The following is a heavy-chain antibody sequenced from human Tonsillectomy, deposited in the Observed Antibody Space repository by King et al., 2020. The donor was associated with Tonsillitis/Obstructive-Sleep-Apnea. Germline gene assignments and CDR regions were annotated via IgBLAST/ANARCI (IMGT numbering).Heavy chain of an antibody. Sequence: QLVQSGGGLVQPGGSLRLSCAASGFTFSSYAMSWVRQAPGKGLEWGSTISSSGGSTYYADSVKGRLTISRDNSKKTLYLQMNSLRAEDTAVYYCAKDRSGVPEDYWGQGTLVTVSS. J-gene: IGHJ4*02. D-gene: IGHD3-10*01. V-gene: IGHV3-23*04. CDR1: GFTFSSYA. CDR3: AKDRSGVPEDY. CDR2: ISSSGGST.